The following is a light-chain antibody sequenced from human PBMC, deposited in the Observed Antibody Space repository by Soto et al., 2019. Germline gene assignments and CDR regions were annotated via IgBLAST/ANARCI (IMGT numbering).Light chain of an antibody. CDR3: SSYTSSSTNVV. J-gene: IGLJ2*01. CDR2: DVS. CDR1: SSDVGGYNY. V-gene: IGLV2-14*01. Sequence: QSALTQPASVSGSPGQSIPISCTGTSSDVGGYNYVSWYQQHPGKAPKLMIYDVSNRPSGVSNRFSGSKSGNTASLTISGLQAEDEAEYYCSSYTSSSTNVVFGGGTKLTVL.